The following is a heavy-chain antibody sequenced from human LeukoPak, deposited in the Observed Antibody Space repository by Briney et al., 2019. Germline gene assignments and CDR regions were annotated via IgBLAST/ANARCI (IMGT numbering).Heavy chain of an antibody. CDR2: MNPNTGNT. J-gene: IGHJ4*02. D-gene: IGHD5-18*01. V-gene: IGHV1-8*01. CDR3: ARGMDTAF. CDR1: GYIFTRYD. Sequence: GASVKVSCKASGYIFTRYDVNWVRQATGQGLEWLGWMNPNTGNTVYAQKYQARVTMTRDTSIKTAYMELSSLRSEDTAVYFCARGMDTAFWGQGTLVTVSS.